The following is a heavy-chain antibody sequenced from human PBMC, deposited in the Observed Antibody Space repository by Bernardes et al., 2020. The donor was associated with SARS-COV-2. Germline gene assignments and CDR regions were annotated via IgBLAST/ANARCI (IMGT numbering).Heavy chain of an antibody. Sequence: GGSLRLSCTTSGLTFGAYAMGWVRQTPGKGLEWIAYIRSKAYGGTTEYAASVRGRFTISRDDSKSIVYLQMNSLRTEDTAVYYCTGDPGSFQANDFYHWGQGTRVTVSS. D-gene: IGHD1-26*01. CDR1: GLTFGAYA. CDR2: IRSKAYGGTT. J-gene: IGHJ4*02. V-gene: IGHV3-49*04. CDR3: TGDPGSFQANDFYH.